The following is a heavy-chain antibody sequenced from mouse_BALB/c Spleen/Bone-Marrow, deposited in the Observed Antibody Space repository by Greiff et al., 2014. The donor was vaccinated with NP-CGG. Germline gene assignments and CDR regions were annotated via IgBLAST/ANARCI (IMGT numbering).Heavy chain of an antibody. J-gene: IGHJ3*01. CDR3: AIYYYGSSGFAY. CDR2: IDPANGNT. Sequence: EVQGVESGAELVKPGASVKLSCTASGFNIKDTYMHWVKQRPEQGLEWTGRIDPANGNTKYDPKFQGKATITADTSSNTAYLQLSSLTSEDTAVYYCAIYYYGSSGFAYWGQGTLVTVSA. V-gene: IGHV14-3*02. D-gene: IGHD1-1*01. CDR1: GFNIKDTY.